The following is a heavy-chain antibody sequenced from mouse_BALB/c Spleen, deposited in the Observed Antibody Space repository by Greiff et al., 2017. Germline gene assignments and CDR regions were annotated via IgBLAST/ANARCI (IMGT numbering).Heavy chain of an antibody. J-gene: IGHJ1*01. Sequence: VQLQQSGAELAKPGASVKMSCKASGYTFTSYWMHWVKQRPGQGLEWIGYINPSTGYTEYKQKFKDKATLTADNTSSTAYMQLSSLTSEDSAVYYCAREPGNYYGSSYDWYFDVWGAGTTVTVSS. V-gene: IGHV1-7*01. CDR2: INPSTGYT. CDR3: AREPGNYYGSSYDWYFDV. CDR1: GYTFTSYW. D-gene: IGHD1-1*01.